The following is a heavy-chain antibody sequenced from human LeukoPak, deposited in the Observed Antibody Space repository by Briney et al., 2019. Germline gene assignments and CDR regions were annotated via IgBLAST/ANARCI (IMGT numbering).Heavy chain of an antibody. D-gene: IGHD5-12*01. CDR2: INHSGST. J-gene: IGHJ4*02. CDR3: ARWLPPNY. CDR1: GGSFSGYY. Sequence: PSGTLSLTCAVSGGSFSGYYWSWIRQPPGKGLEWIGEINHSGSTNYNPSLKSRVTISVDTSKNQFSLKLSSVTAADTAVYYCARWLPPNYWGQGTLVTVSS. V-gene: IGHV4-34*01.